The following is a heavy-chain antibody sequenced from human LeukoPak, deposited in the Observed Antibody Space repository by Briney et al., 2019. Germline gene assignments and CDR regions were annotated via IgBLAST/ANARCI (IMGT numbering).Heavy chain of an antibody. D-gene: IGHD6-13*01. J-gene: IGHJ4*02. CDR3: ARLTIAAAVNDY. CDR2: IDPSDSYT. V-gene: IGHV5-10-1*01. Sequence: GESLKISCKGSGCSFTSYWISWVRQMPGKGLEWIGRIDPSDSYTNYSPSFQGHVTISADKSISTAYLQWSSLKASDTAMYYCARLTIAAAVNDYWGQGTLVTVSS. CDR1: GCSFTSYW.